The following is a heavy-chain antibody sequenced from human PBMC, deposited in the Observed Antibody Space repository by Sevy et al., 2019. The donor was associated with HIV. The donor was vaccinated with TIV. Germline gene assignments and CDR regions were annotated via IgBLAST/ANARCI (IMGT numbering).Heavy chain of an antibody. CDR3: ARDMGLERRGTFDI. D-gene: IGHD1-1*01. V-gene: IGHV3-43D*03. CDR1: GFSFHDYA. CDR2: INWDGDNT. J-gene: IGHJ4*02. Sequence: GGSLRLSCAASGFSFHDYAMHWVRQAPGKGLEWVSLINWDGDNTHYAHSVKGRFTISRDTRKNSLYLQMTSLRTDDTAVYYCARDMGLERRGTFDIWGQGTLVTVSS.